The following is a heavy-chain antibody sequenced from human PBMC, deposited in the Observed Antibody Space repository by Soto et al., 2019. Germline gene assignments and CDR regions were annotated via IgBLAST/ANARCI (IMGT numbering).Heavy chain of an antibody. Sequence: PSETLSLTCAVYGGSFSGYYWSWIRQPPGKGLEWIGEINHSGSTNYNPSLKSRVTISVDTSKNQFSLKLSSVTAADTVVYYCARVARRVYYYYGMDVWGQGTTVTVSS. D-gene: IGHD6-25*01. V-gene: IGHV4-34*01. CDR2: INHSGST. CDR3: ARVARRVYYYYGMDV. J-gene: IGHJ6*02. CDR1: GGSFSGYY.